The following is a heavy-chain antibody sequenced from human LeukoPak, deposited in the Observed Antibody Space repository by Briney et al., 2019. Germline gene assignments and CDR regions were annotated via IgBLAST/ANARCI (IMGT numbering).Heavy chain of an antibody. Sequence: GESLKISCKHFGHSFTTYWIGWVRQMPGKGLEWMGIIYPGDSDTRYSPSFQGQVTISADKSINTSYLQWSGLKASDTAMYYCALGAPSENTNNWSGDYSDHWGQEPLVTVSS. CDR2: IYPGDSDT. CDR1: GHSFTTYW. CDR3: ALGAPSENTNNWSGDYSDH. V-gene: IGHV5-51*01. D-gene: IGHD1-20*01. J-gene: IGHJ4*02.